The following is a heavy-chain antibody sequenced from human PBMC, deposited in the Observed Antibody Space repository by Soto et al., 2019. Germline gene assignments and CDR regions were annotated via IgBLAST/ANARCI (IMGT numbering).Heavy chain of an antibody. J-gene: IGHJ4*02. D-gene: IGHD6-19*01. Sequence: SETLSLTCTVSGGSISNYYWSWIRQPPGKGLEWIGYIYYSGSINYNPSLKSRVTISEDTLKNQFSLKMSSVTAADTAVYYCAREIAVAGTHYFDYWGQGTLVTVSS. CDR2: IYYSGSI. CDR1: GGSISNYY. CDR3: AREIAVAGTHYFDY. V-gene: IGHV4-59*01.